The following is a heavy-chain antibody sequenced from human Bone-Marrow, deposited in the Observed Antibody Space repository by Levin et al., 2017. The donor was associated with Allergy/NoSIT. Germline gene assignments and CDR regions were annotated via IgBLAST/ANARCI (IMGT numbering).Heavy chain of an antibody. J-gene: IGHJ4*02. CDR2: VNPNTGGT. Sequence: PVASVKVSCKASGYTFTAYYMHWVRQAPGQGLEWVGRVNPNTGGTNYAQKFLGRVTMTVDTSISTAYMELSRLRSDDTAVYYCAKERGAGAWYHDFWGQGTLVTVSS. D-gene: IGHD6-19*01. V-gene: IGHV1-2*06. CDR1: GYTFTAYY. CDR3: AKERGAGAWYHDF.